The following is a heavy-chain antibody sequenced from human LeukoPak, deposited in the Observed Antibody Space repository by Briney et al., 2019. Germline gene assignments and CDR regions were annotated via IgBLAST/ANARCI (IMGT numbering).Heavy chain of an antibody. J-gene: IGHJ5*02. CDR3: ARGGNWFDP. CDR2: IYYSGST. V-gene: IGHV4-59*01. Sequence: SETLSLTCTVSGGSISSYYWSWIRQPPGKGLEWIGYIYYSGSTNYNPSLKSRVTISVDTSKNQFSLKPSSVTAADTAVYFCARGGNWFDPWGQGTLVSVSS. CDR1: GGSISSYY. D-gene: IGHD3-10*01.